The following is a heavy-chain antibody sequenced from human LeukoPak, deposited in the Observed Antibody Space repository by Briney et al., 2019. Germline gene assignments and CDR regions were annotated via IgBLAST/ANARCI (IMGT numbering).Heavy chain of an antibody. J-gene: IGHJ4*02. Sequence: GGSLRLSCAASGFTFSSYAMSWVRQAPGKRLEWVSAISGSGGSTYYADSVKGRFTISRDNSKNTLYLQMNSLRAEDTAVYYCAKGITLSSGWYYWGQGTLVTVSS. V-gene: IGHV3-23*01. D-gene: IGHD6-19*01. CDR1: GFTFSSYA. CDR3: AKGITLSSGWYY. CDR2: ISGSGGST.